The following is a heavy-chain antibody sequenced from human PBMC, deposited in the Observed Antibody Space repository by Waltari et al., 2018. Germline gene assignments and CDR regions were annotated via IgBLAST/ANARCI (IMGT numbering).Heavy chain of an antibody. CDR1: GGSFNFYH. J-gene: IGHJ4*02. CDR2: ITHSGST. D-gene: IGHD2-21*01. V-gene: IGHV4-34*01. Sequence: QVLLQQWGAGLLKPSETLSLTCAVYGGSFNFYHWLWIRQPPGEGLEWIGEITHSGSTNYNPSLKSRVSISVDTPNNQFSLKLTSVTAADTAAYYCARRGYCGIDCYSNYFDFWGQGTLVTVSS. CDR3: ARRGYCGIDCYSNYFDF.